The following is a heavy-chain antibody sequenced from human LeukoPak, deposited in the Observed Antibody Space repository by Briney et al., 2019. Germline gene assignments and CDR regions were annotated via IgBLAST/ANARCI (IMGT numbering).Heavy chain of an antibody. CDR3: AKDRSGYDYYGQYYFDY. D-gene: IGHD5-12*01. CDR2: ISSSSSYI. Sequence: GGSLRLSCAASGFTFSSYSMNWVRQAPGKELEWVSSISSSSSYIYYADSVKGRFTISRDNPKNTLYLQMNSLRAEDTALYYCAKDRSGYDYYGQYYFDYWGQGTQVTVSS. J-gene: IGHJ4*02. V-gene: IGHV3-21*04. CDR1: GFTFSSYS.